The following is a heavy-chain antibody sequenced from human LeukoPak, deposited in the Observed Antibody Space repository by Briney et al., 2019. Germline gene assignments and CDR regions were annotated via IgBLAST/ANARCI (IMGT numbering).Heavy chain of an antibody. Sequence: GSLRLSCAASGFTFSSYWMSWVRQAPGKGLEWVANIKQDGSEQYYVDSVKGRFTISRDNAKNSLSLQMNSLRAEDTAVYYCARDQDPPLLGYPYYYYGMDVWGQGTTVTVSS. D-gene: IGHD5-18*01. V-gene: IGHV3-7*01. CDR1: GFTFSSYW. CDR2: IKQDGSEQ. CDR3: ARDQDPPLLGYPYYYYGMDV. J-gene: IGHJ6*02.